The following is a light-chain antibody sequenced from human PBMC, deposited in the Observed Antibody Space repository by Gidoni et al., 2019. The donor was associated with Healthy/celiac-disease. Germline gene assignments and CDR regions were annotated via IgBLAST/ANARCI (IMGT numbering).Light chain of an antibody. CDR3: QQRRT. CDR1: QSVSSY. V-gene: IGKV3-11*01. CDR2: DAS. J-gene: IGKJ2*01. Sequence: EIVLTQSPATLSLSPGERATLSCRASQSVSSYLAWYQQKPGQAPRLLIYDASNRATGIPARFSGSGSGTDVTLTISSLEPEDCAVYYCQQRRTFGQGTKLESK.